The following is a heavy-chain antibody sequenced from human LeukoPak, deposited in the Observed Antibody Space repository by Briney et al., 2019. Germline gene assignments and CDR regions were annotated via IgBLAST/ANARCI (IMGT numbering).Heavy chain of an antibody. J-gene: IGHJ4*02. Sequence: GESLKISCKASGYSFPNFWIGWVRQMPGKGLEWMGLIYPAESDTRYSPSFQGQVTISADRSSNTAYLQWRSLKASDTAMYYCARQISARHSKSYGPYLYWGQGSLVTVSS. CDR3: ARQISARHSKSYGPYLY. CDR2: IYPAESDT. D-gene: IGHD1-1*01. V-gene: IGHV5-51*01. CDR1: GYSFPNFW.